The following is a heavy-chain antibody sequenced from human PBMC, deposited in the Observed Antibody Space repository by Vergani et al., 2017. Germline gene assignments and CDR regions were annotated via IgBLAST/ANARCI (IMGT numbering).Heavy chain of an antibody. CDR3: ARGGRISSGYYPEDFEH. J-gene: IGHJ1*01. D-gene: IGHD3-22*01. CDR1: GYTFTGYY. V-gene: IGHV1-2*02. CDR2: INPNSGGT. Sequence: QVQLVQSGAEVKKPGASVKVSCKASGYTFTGYYMHWVRQAPGQGLEWMGWINPNSGGTNYAQKFQGRVNMTRDTAISTAYMELSRLRSDETAVCYCARGGRISSGYYPEDFEHWGQGTLVTVSS.